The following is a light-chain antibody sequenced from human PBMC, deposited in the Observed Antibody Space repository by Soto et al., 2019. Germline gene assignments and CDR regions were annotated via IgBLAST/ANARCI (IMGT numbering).Light chain of an antibody. V-gene: IGLV2-23*02. CDR2: ELS. CDR3: CSYAGSSTFKV. Sequence: QSALTQPASVSGSPGQSITISCSGTRSNIGHYNLVSWYQQHPGKAPKLMIYELSKRPSGVSNRFSGSKSGNTASLTISGLQAEDEADYYCCSYAGSSTFKVFGTGTKHTVL. CDR1: RSNIGHYNL. J-gene: IGLJ1*01.